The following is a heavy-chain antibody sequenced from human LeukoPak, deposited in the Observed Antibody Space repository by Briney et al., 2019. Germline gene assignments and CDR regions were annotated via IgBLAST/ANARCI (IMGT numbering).Heavy chain of an antibody. Sequence: GGSRRLSCTASGFTFGDYAMSWVRQAPGKGLEWVASIRSKAFGGTTEYAASVKGRFTISRDVSKSIAYLQMNSLKTEDTAVYYCTRLGRIVGATGLDYWGQGTLVTVSS. V-gene: IGHV3-49*04. CDR3: TRLGRIVGATGLDY. J-gene: IGHJ4*02. CDR2: IRSKAFGGTT. D-gene: IGHD1-26*01. CDR1: GFTFGDYA.